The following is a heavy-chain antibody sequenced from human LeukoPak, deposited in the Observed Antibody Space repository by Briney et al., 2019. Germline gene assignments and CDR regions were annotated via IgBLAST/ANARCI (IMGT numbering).Heavy chain of an antibody. D-gene: IGHD3-22*01. J-gene: IGHJ6*03. Sequence: GGSLRLSCAASGFTFSSYWMHWVRQAPGKGLVWVSRINSDGSSTSYADSVKGRFTISRGNAKNTLYLQMNSLRAEDTAVYYCARNYDSSGYYPPGYYMDVWGKGTTVTVSS. CDR3: ARNYDSSGYYPPGYYMDV. CDR2: INSDGSST. CDR1: GFTFSSYW. V-gene: IGHV3-74*01.